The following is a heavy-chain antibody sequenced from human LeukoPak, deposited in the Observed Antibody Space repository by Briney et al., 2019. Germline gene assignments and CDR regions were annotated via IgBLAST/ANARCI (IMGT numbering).Heavy chain of an antibody. V-gene: IGHV3-23*01. J-gene: IGHJ6*03. CDR3: AKEGFYCSGGSCYSFYYYYMDV. CDR1: GFTFSSYG. D-gene: IGHD2-15*01. Sequence: GSLRLSCAASGFTFSSYGMSWVRQAPGKGLEWVSAISGSGGSTYYADSVKGRFTISRDNSKNTLYLQMNSLRAEDTAVYYCAKEGFYCSGGSCYSFYYYYMDVWGKGTTVTVSS. CDR2: ISGSGGST.